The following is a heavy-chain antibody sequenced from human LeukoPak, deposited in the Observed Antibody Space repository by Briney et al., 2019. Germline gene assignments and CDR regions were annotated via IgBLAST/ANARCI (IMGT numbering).Heavy chain of an antibody. V-gene: IGHV3-30*18. CDR1: GFTFSSYG. D-gene: IGHD6-19*01. Sequence: GGSLRLSCAASGFTFSSYGMHWVRQAPGKGLEWVALISYDGSNKYYADSVKGRFTISRDNSKNTLYLQMNGLRADDTAVYFCAKGLGMFSSGWYDSGYYYMDVWGKGTTVTVSS. CDR2: ISYDGSNK. CDR3: AKGLGMFSSGWYDSGYYYMDV. J-gene: IGHJ6*03.